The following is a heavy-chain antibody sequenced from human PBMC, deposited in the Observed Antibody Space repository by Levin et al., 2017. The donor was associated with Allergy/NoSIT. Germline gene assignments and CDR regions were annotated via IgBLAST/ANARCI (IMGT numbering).Heavy chain of an antibody. Sequence: GGSLRLSCAASGFPFSSYGLHWVRQAPGKGLEWVAVISSDGSNQHYADSVKGRFTVSRDNSKNTLCLQMNSLRGEDTAVYSCARDQHSSGWNAADNWGQGTLVTVSS. V-gene: IGHV3-30*04. CDR3: ARDQHSSGWNAADN. CDR1: GFPFSSYG. CDR2: ISSDGSNQ. D-gene: IGHD6-19*01. J-gene: IGHJ4*02.